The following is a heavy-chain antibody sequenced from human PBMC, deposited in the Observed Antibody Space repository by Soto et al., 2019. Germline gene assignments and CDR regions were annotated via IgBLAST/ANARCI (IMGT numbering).Heavy chain of an antibody. CDR3: ARDVTVAGYYYYYYGMDV. V-gene: IGHV1-69*06. J-gene: IGHJ6*02. CDR2: IIPIFGTA. Sequence: QVQLVQSGAEVKKPGSSVKVSCKASGGTFSSYAISWVRQAPGQGLEWMGGIIPIFGTANYAQKFQGRVTITADKSTITAYMELSSLRSEDTAVYYCARDVTVAGYYYYYYGMDVWGQGTTVTVSS. CDR1: GGTFSSYA. D-gene: IGHD6-19*01.